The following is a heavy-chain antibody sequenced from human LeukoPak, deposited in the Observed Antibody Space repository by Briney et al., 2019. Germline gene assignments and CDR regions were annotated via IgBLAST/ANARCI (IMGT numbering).Heavy chain of an antibody. D-gene: IGHD3-10*01. CDR3: ARHRGGRGSGSPAGYYYYYYMDV. Sequence: PSETLSLTCAVYGESFSGYYWSWIRQSPGKGLEWIGEINHSGRTNYKPSLKSRVTISVDTSKNQFSLKLSSVTAADTAVYYCARHRGGRGSGSPAGYYYYYYMDVWGKGTTVTVSS. CDR2: INHSGRT. J-gene: IGHJ6*03. CDR1: GESFSGYY. V-gene: IGHV4-34*01.